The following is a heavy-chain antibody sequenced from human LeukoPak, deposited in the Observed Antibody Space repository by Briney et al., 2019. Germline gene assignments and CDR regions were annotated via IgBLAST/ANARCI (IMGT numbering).Heavy chain of an antibody. Sequence: GGSLRLSCAASGFTFSSYWMSWVRQAPGKGLEWVANIKQDGSEKYYVDSVKGRFTISRDNAKNSLCLQMNSLRAEDTAVYYCARDDFWSGYLFDYWGQGTLVTVSS. V-gene: IGHV3-7*01. CDR1: GFTFSSYW. CDR2: IKQDGSEK. CDR3: ARDDFWSGYLFDY. J-gene: IGHJ4*02. D-gene: IGHD3-3*01.